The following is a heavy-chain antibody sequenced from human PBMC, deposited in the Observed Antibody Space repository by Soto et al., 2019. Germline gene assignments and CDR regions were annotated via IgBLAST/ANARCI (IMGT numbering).Heavy chain of an antibody. CDR1: GFTFSSYG. V-gene: IGHV3-30*18. CDR2: ISYDGSNK. Sequence: QVQLVESGGGVVQPGRSLRLSCAASGFTFSSYGMHWVRQAPGKGLEWVAVISYDGSNKYYADSVKGRFTISRDNSKNTLYLQMNSLSAEDTAVYYCAKECSLATVTTCLDYWGQGTLVTVSS. J-gene: IGHJ4*02. CDR3: AKECSLATVTTCLDY. D-gene: IGHD4-17*01.